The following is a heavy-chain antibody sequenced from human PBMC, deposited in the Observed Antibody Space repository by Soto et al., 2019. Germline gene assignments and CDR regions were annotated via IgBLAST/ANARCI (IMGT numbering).Heavy chain of an antibody. Sequence: SCKASGYTFTSYGISWVRQAPGKGLEWVSVIYSGGTTYYADSVKGRFTISRDNSKNTLYLQMNSLRAEDTAVYYCARNGDSSDYRGWFDPWGQGTLVTVSS. CDR2: IYSGGTT. CDR1: GYTFTSYG. CDR3: ARNGDSSDYRGWFDP. V-gene: IGHV3-66*01. D-gene: IGHD3-22*01. J-gene: IGHJ5*02.